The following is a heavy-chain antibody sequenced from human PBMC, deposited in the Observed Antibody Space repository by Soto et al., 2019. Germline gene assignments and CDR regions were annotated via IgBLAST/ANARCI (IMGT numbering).Heavy chain of an antibody. CDR2: IDPDGSDT. V-gene: IGHV3-74*01. Sequence: GGSLRLSCAASVFAFSRFPMHWVRQAPGKGLVWVSRIDPDGSDTTYADSVKGRFTISRDNAKNIVYLQMSSLRAEDTALYYCATMAGTYPYWGQGTLVTVPQ. CDR1: VFAFSRFP. D-gene: IGHD1-26*01. J-gene: IGHJ4*02. CDR3: ATMAGTYPY.